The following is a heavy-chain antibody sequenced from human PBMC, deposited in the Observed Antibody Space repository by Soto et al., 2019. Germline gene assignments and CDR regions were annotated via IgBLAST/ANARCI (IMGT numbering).Heavy chain of an antibody. J-gene: IGHJ6*02. CDR3: ARDRVPYVYFYCGMDV. V-gene: IGHV3-30-3*01. CDR2: MAFDGSNK. D-gene: IGHD3-10*02. CDR1: GSAFNNYS. Sequence: QVQLVESGGGVVRPGRSPRLSCAASGSAFNNYSMHWVRQAPGKGLEWVAIMAFDGSNKYTADSVKGRFTISRDNSKNILYLQMSSLRPEDTAVYFCARDRVPYVYFYCGMDVLGQGTTVIVSS.